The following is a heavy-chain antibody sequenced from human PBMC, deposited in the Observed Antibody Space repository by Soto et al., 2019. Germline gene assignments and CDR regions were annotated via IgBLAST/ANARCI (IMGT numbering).Heavy chain of an antibody. Sequence: QVQLQESGPGLVKPSGTLSLTCAVSVGSISRSNWCSWVRQPPGKGLTWIGEIYHSGSTNYNPSLKGRGTKSVDKSKNKFSLKLSSVTAAATAVYYCAGAGRGYCSGGSCDSGHHGMDVGGQGTTVTVSS. J-gene: IGHJ6*02. CDR2: IYHSGST. CDR1: VGSISRSNW. CDR3: AGAGRGYCSGGSCDSGHHGMDV. V-gene: IGHV4-4*02. D-gene: IGHD2-15*01.